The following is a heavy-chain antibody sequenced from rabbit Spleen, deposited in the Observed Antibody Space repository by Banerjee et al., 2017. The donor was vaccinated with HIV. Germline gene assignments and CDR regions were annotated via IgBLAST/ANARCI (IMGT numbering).Heavy chain of an antibody. J-gene: IGHJ6*01. Sequence: QEQLEESGGGLVKPEGSLTLTCKASGFSFSDRDVMCWVRQAPGKGLEWIACIDAGSSGFTYHANWAKGRFTISKTSSTTVTLQATSLTAADTATYFCARDSSSSFSSYGMDLWGPGTLVTVS. CDR3: ARDSSSSFSSYGMDL. V-gene: IGHV1S45*01. CDR2: IDAGSSGFT. D-gene: IGHD1-1*01. CDR1: GFSFSDRDV.